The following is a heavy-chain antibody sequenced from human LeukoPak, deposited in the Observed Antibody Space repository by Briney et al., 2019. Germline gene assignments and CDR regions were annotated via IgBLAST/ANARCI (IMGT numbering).Heavy chain of an antibody. J-gene: IGHJ4*02. CDR3: ARGRYCSSTSCRRRYFDY. Sequence: ASVKVSCKASGYTFTSYDINWVRQATGQGLEWMGWMNPNSGNTGYAQKFQGRVTMTRNTSISTAYMELSSLRSEDTAVHYCARGRYCSSTSCRRRYFDYWGQGTLVTVSS. D-gene: IGHD2-2*01. CDR2: MNPNSGNT. V-gene: IGHV1-8*01. CDR1: GYTFTSYD.